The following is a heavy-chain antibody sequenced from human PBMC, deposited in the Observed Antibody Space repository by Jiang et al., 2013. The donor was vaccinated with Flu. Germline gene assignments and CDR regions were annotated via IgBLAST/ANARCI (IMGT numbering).Heavy chain of an antibody. D-gene: IGHD3-22*01. Sequence: GPGLVKPSETLSLTCTVSGGSISSFYWSWIRQPPGRGLEWVGYIYYSGGTDYNPSLKSRITISVDTSKNQFSLKLSSVTAADTAVYYCARHPGSYDSSGHMRVDAFDLWGRGTMGHRLF. CDR1: GGSISSFY. J-gene: IGHJ3*01. V-gene: IGHV4-59*08. CDR2: IYYSGGT. CDR3: ARHPGSYDSSGHMRVDAFDL.